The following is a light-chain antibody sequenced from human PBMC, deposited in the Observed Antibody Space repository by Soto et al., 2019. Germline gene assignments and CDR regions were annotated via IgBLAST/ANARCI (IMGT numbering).Light chain of an antibody. J-gene: IGLJ1*01. CDR1: SSDVGGYNY. Sequence: QSVLTQPPYASGSPGQSVTISCTGTSSDVGGYNYVSWYQQHPGKAPKLMIYEVTKRPSGVPDRFSGSKSGNTASLTVSGLLPEDEADYYCASYAGGNKVFGTGTKVTVL. V-gene: IGLV2-8*01. CDR3: ASYAGGNKV. CDR2: EVT.